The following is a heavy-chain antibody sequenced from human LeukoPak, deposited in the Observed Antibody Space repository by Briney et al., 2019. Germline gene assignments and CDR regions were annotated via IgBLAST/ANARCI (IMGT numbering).Heavy chain of an antibody. D-gene: IGHD3-22*01. V-gene: IGHV1-69*13. CDR2: IIPIFGTA. J-gene: IGHJ4*02. CDR1: GYTFTSYY. CDR3: ASSSDRPYYYDSSGYVYYFDY. Sequence: ASVKVSCKASGYTFTSYYMHWVRQAPGQGLEWMGGIIPIFGTANCAQKFQGRVTITADESTSTAYMELSSLRSEDTAVYYCASSSDRPYYYDSSGYVYYFDYWGQGTLVTVSS.